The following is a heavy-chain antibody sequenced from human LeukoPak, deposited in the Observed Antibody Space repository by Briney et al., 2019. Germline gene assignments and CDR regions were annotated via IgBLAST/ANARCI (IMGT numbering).Heavy chain of an antibody. CDR2: ISASGHAT. CDR3: AKWPEGATPKFHH. D-gene: IGHD1-26*01. V-gene: IGHV3-23*01. J-gene: IGHJ4*02. Sequence: GVSLRLSCAASGFTFSSYAMSWVRQAPGKGLEAPGKGLEWVSTISASGHATYYPDSVRGRFTISRDNSKSTLHLQMDSLRAEDSALYYCAKWPEGATPKFHHWGQGTLVTVSS. CDR1: GFTFSSYA.